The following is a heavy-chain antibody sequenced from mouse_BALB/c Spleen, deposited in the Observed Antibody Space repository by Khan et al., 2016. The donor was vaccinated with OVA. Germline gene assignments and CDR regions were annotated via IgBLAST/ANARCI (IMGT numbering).Heavy chain of an antibody. J-gene: IGHJ3*01. CDR2: IWSGGST. V-gene: IGHV2-2*02. CDR3: ARNYDYYEGLAY. D-gene: IGHD2-4*01. CDR1: GFSLTNYG. Sequence: QVQLKQSGPGLVQPSQSLSITCTVSGFSLTNYGVHWVRQSPGKGLEGLGVIWSGGSTDYHAAFISRLSISKDNSKSQVFFKMNSLQPNDTAMYYCARNYDYYEGLAYWGQGTLVTVSA.